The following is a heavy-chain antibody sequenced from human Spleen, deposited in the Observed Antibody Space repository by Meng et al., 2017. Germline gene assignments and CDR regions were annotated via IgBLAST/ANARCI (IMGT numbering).Heavy chain of an antibody. D-gene: IGHD6-25*01. CDR3: ARDEDISAAGKLFGDY. J-gene: IGHJ4*02. V-gene: IGHV1-2*06. Sequence: ASVKVSCKGSGYSFTRYNMRWVRQAPGQGLEWMGRINPNSGDTNYAHKFQGRVTMTRDTSINTAYMELNRLTSDDTAVYYCARDEDISAAGKLFGDYWGQGTLVTVSS. CDR2: INPNSGDT. CDR1: GYSFTRYN.